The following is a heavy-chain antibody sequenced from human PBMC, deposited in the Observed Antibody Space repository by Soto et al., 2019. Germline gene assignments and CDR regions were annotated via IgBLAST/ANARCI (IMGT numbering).Heavy chain of an antibody. CDR3: ARGSAFIGLDY. J-gene: IGHJ4*02. Sequence: VPLIVSCAVAGFPISRYIMNLVRKDPGKGLEWVSSIGTSGSYIYDTDSVKGRFTISRDNTKDSLYLQMNSLRAEDTAIYYCARGSAFIGLDYWGQGTPVTVSS. CDR1: GFPISRYI. D-gene: IGHD1-26*01. V-gene: IGHV3-21*01. CDR2: IGTSGSYI.